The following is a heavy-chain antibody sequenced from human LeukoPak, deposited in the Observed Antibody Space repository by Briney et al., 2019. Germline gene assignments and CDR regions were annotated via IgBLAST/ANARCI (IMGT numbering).Heavy chain of an antibody. Sequence: GGSLRLSCAASGFTFSSYAMSWVRQAPGKGLEWVSAISGSGGSTYYADSVKGRFTISRDNSKNTLYLQMNSLRAEDTAVYYCAKEYHYYDSSGYLYYFDYWGQGTLVTVSS. D-gene: IGHD3-22*01. CDR2: ISGSGGST. CDR3: AKEYHYYDSSGYLYYFDY. CDR1: GFTFSSYA. J-gene: IGHJ4*02. V-gene: IGHV3-23*01.